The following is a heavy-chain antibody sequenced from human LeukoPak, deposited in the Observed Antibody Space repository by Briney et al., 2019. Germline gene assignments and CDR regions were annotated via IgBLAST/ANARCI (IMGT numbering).Heavy chain of an antibody. CDR1: ASTSKSNA. CDR2: ISYDGNKK. D-gene: IGHD3-10*01. Sequence: GGSRRPSCPPSASTSKSNAMPWVRQPPGKARGWGAFISYDGNKKHYAESVKGRFTISSDSSRNTLFLQMNSLRAEDTAVYYCARDSIAYGSGSYLHSWGQGTLVTVSS. CDR3: ARDSIAYGSGSYLHS. J-gene: IGHJ4*02. V-gene: IGHV3-30*04.